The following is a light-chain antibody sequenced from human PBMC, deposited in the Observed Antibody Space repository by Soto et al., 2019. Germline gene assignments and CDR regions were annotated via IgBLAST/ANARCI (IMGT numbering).Light chain of an antibody. Sequence: QSVLTQPASVSGAPGQRVTISCAGSSSNIGAGYDVHWYQHLPGTAPKPLIYGNNNRPSGVPDRFSGSKSGTLASLAITGLQAEDEADYYFHSHDGSLNGLIFGGGTKLTVL. CDR3: HSHDGSLNGLI. CDR2: GNN. J-gene: IGLJ2*01. V-gene: IGLV1-40*01. CDR1: SSNIGAGYD.